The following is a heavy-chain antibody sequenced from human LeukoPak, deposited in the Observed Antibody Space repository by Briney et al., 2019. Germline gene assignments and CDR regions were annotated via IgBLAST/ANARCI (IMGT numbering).Heavy chain of an antibody. V-gene: IGHV3-23*01. CDR1: GFTFSNYA. D-gene: IGHD2-15*01. Sequence: GGSLRLSCAASGFTFSNYAMSWVRQAPGKGLQWVSAVSGGGGSTSYADSVKGRFTISRDNSKNTIYLQLNSLRAEDTAVYYCAKSGTACSGGSCYSHYFDFWGQGILVTVSS. CDR2: VSGGGGST. J-gene: IGHJ4*02. CDR3: AKSGTACSGGSCYSHYFDF.